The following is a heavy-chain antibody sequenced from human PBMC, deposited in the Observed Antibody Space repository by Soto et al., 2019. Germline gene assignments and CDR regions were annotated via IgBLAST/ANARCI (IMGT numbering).Heavy chain of an antibody. V-gene: IGHV1-69*01. J-gene: IGHJ5*02. Sequence: QVQLVQSGAEVKKPGSSVKVSCKASGGTFSSYAISWVRQAPGQGLEWMGGIIPIFGKANYAQKFQGRVTITADESTSTAYMELSSLRSEDTAVYSCASPTFSPSARIAVAGTERWFDPWGQGTLVTVSS. CDR3: ASPTFSPSARIAVAGTERWFDP. D-gene: IGHD6-19*01. CDR1: GGTFSSYA. CDR2: IIPIFGKA.